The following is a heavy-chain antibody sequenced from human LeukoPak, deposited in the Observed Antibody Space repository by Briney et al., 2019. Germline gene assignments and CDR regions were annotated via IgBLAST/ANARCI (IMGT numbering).Heavy chain of an antibody. CDR2: IRYDGSKK. Sequence: GSLRLSCAASGFSFSSYGMHWVRQAPGKGLEWVAVIRYDGSKKYYADSVKGRFTISRDNSKNTVYLQMNSLRAEDTAVYYCAKDKDYGDYDYYFDYWGQGTLVTVSS. CDR1: GFSFSSYG. D-gene: IGHD4-17*01. V-gene: IGHV3-33*06. J-gene: IGHJ4*02. CDR3: AKDKDYGDYDYYFDY.